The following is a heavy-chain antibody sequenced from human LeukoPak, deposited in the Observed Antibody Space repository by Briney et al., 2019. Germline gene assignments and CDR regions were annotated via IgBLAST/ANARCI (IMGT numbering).Heavy chain of an antibody. Sequence: SVTVSCKDSGGTFSSYAISWVRQAPGQGLEWMGGIIPIFGTANYAQKFQGRVTITADESTSTAYMELSSLRSEDTAVYYCARGGAAVRYLNYYGSGSYYYFDYWGQGTLVTVSS. V-gene: IGHV1-69*13. CDR3: ARGGAAVRYLNYYGSGSYYYFDY. CDR1: GGTFSSYA. CDR2: IIPIFGTA. J-gene: IGHJ4*02. D-gene: IGHD3-10*01.